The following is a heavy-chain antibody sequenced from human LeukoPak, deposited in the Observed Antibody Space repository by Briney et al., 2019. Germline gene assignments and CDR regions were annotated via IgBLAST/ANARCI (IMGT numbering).Heavy chain of an antibody. J-gene: IGHJ5*02. V-gene: IGHV4-59*01. CDR3: ARATPYYDFWSGYSSRWFDH. D-gene: IGHD3-3*01. CDR2: IYYSGST. Sequence: SETLSLTCTVSGGSISSYYWSWLRQPPGKGLEWIGYIYYSGSTNYNPSLKSRVTISVDTSKNQFSLKLSSVTAADTAVYYCARATPYYDFWSGYSSRWFDHWGQGTLVTVSS. CDR1: GGSISSYY.